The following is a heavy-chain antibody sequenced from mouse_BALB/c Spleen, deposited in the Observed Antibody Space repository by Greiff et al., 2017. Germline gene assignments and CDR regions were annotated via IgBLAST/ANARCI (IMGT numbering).Heavy chain of an antibody. V-gene: IGHV5-17*02. Sequence: EVQVVESGGGLVQPGGSRKLSCAASGFTFSSFGMHWVRQAPEKGLEWVAYISSGSSTIYYADTVKGRFTISRDNPKNTLFLQMTSLRSEDTAMYYCARDYGSSSLYFDVWGAGTTVTVSS. D-gene: IGHD1-1*01. CDR3: ARDYGSSSLYFDV. CDR1: GFTFSSFG. CDR2: ISSGSSTI. J-gene: IGHJ1*01.